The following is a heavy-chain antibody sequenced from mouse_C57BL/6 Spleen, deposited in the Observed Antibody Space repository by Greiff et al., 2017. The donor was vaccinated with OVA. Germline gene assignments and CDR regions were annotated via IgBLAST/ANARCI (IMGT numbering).Heavy chain of an antibody. CDR2: ISGGGGNT. D-gene: IGHD3-2*02. V-gene: IGHV5-9*01. CDR3: ARHSAQTPLSYAMDY. CDR1: GFTFSSYT. J-gene: IGHJ4*01. Sequence: EVNLVESGGGLVKPGGSLKLSCAASGFTFSSYTMSWVRQTPEKRLEWVATISGGGGNTYYPDSVKGRFTISRDNAKNTLYLQMSSLRSEDTALYYCARHSAQTPLSYAMDYWGQGTSVTVSS.